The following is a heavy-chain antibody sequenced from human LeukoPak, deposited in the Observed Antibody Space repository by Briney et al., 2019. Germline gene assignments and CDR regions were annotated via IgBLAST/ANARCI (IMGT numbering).Heavy chain of an antibody. CDR2: ISSSGSTI. J-gene: IGHJ4*02. Sequence: GGSLRLSCAASGFTFSSYEMNWVRQAPGKGLEWVSYISSSGSTIYYADSVKGRFTISRDNAKNSLYLQMNSLRAEDTAVYYCARDSPDHDVVAFDYWGQGTLVTVSS. D-gene: IGHD2-15*01. CDR3: ARDSPDHDVVAFDY. CDR1: GFTFSSYE. V-gene: IGHV3-48*03.